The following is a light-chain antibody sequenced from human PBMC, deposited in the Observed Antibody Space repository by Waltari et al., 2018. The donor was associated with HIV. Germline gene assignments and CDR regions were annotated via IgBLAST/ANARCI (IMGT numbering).Light chain of an antibody. V-gene: IGLV2-23*02. CDR1: SSDVGCYNL. J-gene: IGLJ2*01. Sequence: QSALTQPASVSGSPGQSITISCTGTSSDVGCYNLVPWYQQHPGKAPKLMIYEVSKRPSGVSNRFSGSKSGNTASLTISGLQAEDEADYYCCSYAGSSTPVVFGGGTKLTV. CDR2: EVS. CDR3: CSYAGSSTPVV.